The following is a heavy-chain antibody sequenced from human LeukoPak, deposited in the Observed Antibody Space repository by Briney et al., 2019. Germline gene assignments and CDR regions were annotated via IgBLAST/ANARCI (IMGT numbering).Heavy chain of an antibody. Sequence: PGGSLRLSCAASGFTFSSYSMNWVRQAPGKGLEWVSSISSSSSYIYYADSVKGRFTISRDNAKNSLYLQMNGLRAEDTAVYYCARATVRGDYPWGQGTLVTVSS. CDR1: GFTFSSYS. D-gene: IGHD3-10*01. CDR3: ARATVRGDYP. J-gene: IGHJ5*02. V-gene: IGHV3-21*01. CDR2: ISSSSSYI.